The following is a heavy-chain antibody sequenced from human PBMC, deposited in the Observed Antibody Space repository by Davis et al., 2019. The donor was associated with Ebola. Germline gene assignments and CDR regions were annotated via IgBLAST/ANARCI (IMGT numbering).Heavy chain of an antibody. D-gene: IGHD6-19*01. J-gene: IGHJ6*02. CDR3: AKRAVASNSIYYAMDV. CDR2: ISGGGENT. V-gene: IGHV3-23*01. CDR1: GFTFSNYA. Sequence: PGGSLRLSCAASGFTFSNYAMSWVRQAPGKGLEWVSSISGGGENTYYPDSVKGRFTISRDNSKNSLYLQMNSLRAEDTAVYYCAKRAVASNSIYYAMDVWGQGTSVTVSS.